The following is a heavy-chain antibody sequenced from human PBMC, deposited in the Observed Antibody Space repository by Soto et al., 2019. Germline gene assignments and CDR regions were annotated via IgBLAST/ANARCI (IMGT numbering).Heavy chain of an antibody. J-gene: IGHJ5*02. Sequence: GESLKISCKGSGYSFAGYWITCVRQMPGKGLEWMGRIDPSDSQTYYSPSFRGHVTISAAKSITTVFLQCSSLRASDTAMYYCARFPSGRDPNWFEPWGQGTLVTVSS. CDR1: GYSFAGYW. V-gene: IGHV5-10-1*01. CDR3: ARFPSGRDPNWFEP. D-gene: IGHD1-26*01. CDR2: IDPSDSQT.